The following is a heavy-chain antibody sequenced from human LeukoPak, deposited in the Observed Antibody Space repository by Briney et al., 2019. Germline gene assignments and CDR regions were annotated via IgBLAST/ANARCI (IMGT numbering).Heavy chain of an antibody. CDR1: GITFGDYG. J-gene: IGHJ4*02. CDR3: VRDQFFSFDY. CDR2: ISGTSSLI. D-gene: IGHD3-3*01. V-gene: IGHV3-48*01. Sequence: GGSLRLSCTASGITFGDYGVSWFRQAPGKGLEWVSYISGTSSLIYYADSVKGRFTISRDNAKNSLYLQMNSLRGEDTAVYYCVRDQFFSFDYWGQGTLVTVSS.